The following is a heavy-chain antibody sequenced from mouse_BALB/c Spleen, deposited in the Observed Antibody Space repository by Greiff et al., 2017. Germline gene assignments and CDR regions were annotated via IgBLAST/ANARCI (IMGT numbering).Heavy chain of an antibody. D-gene: IGHD3-1*01. CDR2: ISSGGGST. CDR3: ARRGATSYFDY. CDR1: GFAFSSYE. Sequence: EVKLVESGGGLVKPGGSLKLSCAASGFAFSSYEMSWVRQTPEKRLEWVAYISSGGGSTYYPDTVKGRFTMSRDNAKNTLYLQMSSLKSEDTAMYYCARRGATSYFDYWGQGTPLTVSS. J-gene: IGHJ2*01. V-gene: IGHV5-12-1*01.